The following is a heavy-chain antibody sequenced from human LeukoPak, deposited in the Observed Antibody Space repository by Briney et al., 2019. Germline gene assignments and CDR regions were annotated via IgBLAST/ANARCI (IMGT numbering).Heavy chain of an antibody. CDR3: ITERAGAFDY. CDR1: GFTFSDAW. CDR2: IKSKTNGGTT. V-gene: IGHV3-15*01. D-gene: IGHD6-19*01. J-gene: IGHJ4*02. Sequence: PGGSLRLSCAASGFTFSDAWVNWVRQAPGKGLEWVGLIKSKTNGGTTDYAAPVDGRFTISRDDSKNTLYLHMNSLKTEDTAVYYCITERAGAFDYWGQGTLVTVSP.